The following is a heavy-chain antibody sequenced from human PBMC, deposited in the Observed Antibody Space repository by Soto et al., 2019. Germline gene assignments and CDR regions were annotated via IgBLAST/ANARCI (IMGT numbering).Heavy chain of an antibody. CDR2: INPIGGST. CDR3: ARVMSVAATVFDD. V-gene: IGHV1-46*01. CDR1: GYTFTTHS. J-gene: IGHJ4*02. Sequence: ASVKVSCKASGYTFTTHSMHWVRQAPGQGLEWMGMINPIGGSTDYEQKFQGRVTMTRDTSTSTVYMEVSSLRSEDTAVYYCARVMSVAATVFDDWGQGTPVTVSS. D-gene: IGHD6-19*01.